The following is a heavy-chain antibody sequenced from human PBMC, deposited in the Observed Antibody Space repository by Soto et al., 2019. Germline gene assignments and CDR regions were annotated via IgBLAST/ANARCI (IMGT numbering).Heavy chain of an antibody. V-gene: IGHV3-23*01. J-gene: IGHJ5*02. CDR3: AKDPDTAIGFDP. Sequence: EVQLLESGGGLVQPGGSLRLSCEASGFTFSSYPMSWVRQAPGKGLGWVSAISGSGGSTYNEDSVKGRFTISRDNSKNTLYLQMNSLRAEDTAVYYCAKDPDTAIGFDPWGQGTLVTVSS. CDR1: GFTFSSYP. D-gene: IGHD5-18*01. CDR2: ISGSGGST.